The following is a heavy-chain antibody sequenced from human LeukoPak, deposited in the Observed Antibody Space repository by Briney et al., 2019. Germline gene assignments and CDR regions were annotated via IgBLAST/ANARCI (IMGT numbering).Heavy chain of an antibody. V-gene: IGHV4-59*01. CDR1: GGSISSYY. CDR3: ARVGVTTSYYYYYYYMDV. CDR2: IYYSGST. J-gene: IGHJ6*03. Sequence: PSETLSLTCTVSGGSISSYYWSWIRHPPGKGLEWIGYIYYSGSTNYNPSLKSRVTISVDTSKNQFSLKLSSVTAADTAVYYCARVGVTTSYYYYYYYMDVWGKGTTVTVSS. D-gene: IGHD4-17*01.